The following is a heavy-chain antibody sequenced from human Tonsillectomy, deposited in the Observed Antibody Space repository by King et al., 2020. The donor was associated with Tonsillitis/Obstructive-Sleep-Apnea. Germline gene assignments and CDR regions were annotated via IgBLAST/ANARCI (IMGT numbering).Heavy chain of an antibody. V-gene: IGHV1-3*04. CDR3: VRSSGLYYFDY. D-gene: IGHD6-19*01. J-gene: IGHJ4*02. CDR2: IITGNGNT. CDR1: GYTFTSYA. Sequence: QLVQSGAEVKKPGASVKVSCKASGYTFTSYALQWVRQAPGQRLEWMGWIITGNGNTKYSQNFQDRDTITRDTSASTAYMGLSSLTSEDTAVYYCVRSSGLYYFDYWGQGTLVTVSS.